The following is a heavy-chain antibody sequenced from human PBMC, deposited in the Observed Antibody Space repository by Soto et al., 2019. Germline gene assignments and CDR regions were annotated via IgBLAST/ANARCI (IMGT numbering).Heavy chain of an antibody. D-gene: IGHD3-3*01. V-gene: IGHV5-51*01. Sequence: PGESLKISCKGSGYSFTSYWIGWVRQMTGKGLEWMGIIYPGDSDTRYSPSFQGQVTISADKSISTAYLQWSSLKASDTAMYYCARQGTLWSGSNWFDPWGQGTLVTVSS. CDR3: ARQGTLWSGSNWFDP. CDR2: IYPGDSDT. J-gene: IGHJ5*02. CDR1: GYSFTSYW.